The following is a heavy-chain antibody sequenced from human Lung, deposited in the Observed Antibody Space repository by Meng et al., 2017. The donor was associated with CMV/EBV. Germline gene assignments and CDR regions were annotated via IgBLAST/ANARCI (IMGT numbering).Heavy chain of an antibody. CDR3: ARAYCGGDCYSNWFEP. J-gene: IGHJ5*02. CDR1: GGSISSGDYY. Sequence: SETLSLXCTVSGGSISSGDYYWSWIRQPPGKGLEWIGYIYYSGSTYYNPSLKSRVTISVDTSKNQFSLKLSSVTAADMAVYYCARAYCGGDCYSNWFEPWGQGTLVTVSS. D-gene: IGHD2-21*01. CDR2: IYYSGST. V-gene: IGHV4-30-4*08.